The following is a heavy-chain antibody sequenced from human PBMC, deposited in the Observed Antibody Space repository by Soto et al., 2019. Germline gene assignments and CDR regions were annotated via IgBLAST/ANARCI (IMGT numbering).Heavy chain of an antibody. CDR2: IDPSDSYT. J-gene: IGHJ6*02. CDR3: ARQTDSSSSNYYYYGMDV. CDR1: GYSFTSYW. V-gene: IGHV5-10-1*01. D-gene: IGHD6-6*01. Sequence: GESLKISCKGSGYSFTSYWISWVRQMPGKGLEWMGRIDPSDSYTNYSPSFQGHVTISADKSISTAYLQWSSLKAPDTAMYYCARQTDSSSSNYYYYGMDVWGQGTTVTVSS.